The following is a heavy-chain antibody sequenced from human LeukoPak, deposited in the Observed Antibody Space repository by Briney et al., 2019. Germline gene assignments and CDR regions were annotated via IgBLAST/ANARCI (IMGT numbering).Heavy chain of an antibody. CDR1: GGSISSSSYY. CDR2: IYYSGST. D-gene: IGHD6-19*01. CDR3: ARRIAVAGTGSFDP. V-gene: IGHV4-39*01. Sequence: SETLSLTCTVSGGSISSSSYYWGWIRQPPGKGLEWIGSIYYSGSTYYNPSPKSRVTISVDTSKNQFSLKLSSVTAADTAVYYCARRIAVAGTGSFDPWGQGTLVTVSS. J-gene: IGHJ5*02.